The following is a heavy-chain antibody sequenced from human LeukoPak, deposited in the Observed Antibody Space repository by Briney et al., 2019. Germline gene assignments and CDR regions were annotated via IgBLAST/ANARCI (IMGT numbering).Heavy chain of an antibody. CDR3: AGLWSKGDDFDI. CDR1: GYDFTGYY. V-gene: IGHV1-2*02. CDR2: IAPHSGDT. J-gene: IGHJ3*02. D-gene: IGHD2-8*02. Sequence: ASVMDSCKASGYDFTGYYLHWVRQAPGQGLEWMGWIAPHSGDTSYAQKFQGRVTMTRDTSISTVYMELSRLRSDDTAVYHCAGLWSKGDDFDIWGRGTMVTVSS.